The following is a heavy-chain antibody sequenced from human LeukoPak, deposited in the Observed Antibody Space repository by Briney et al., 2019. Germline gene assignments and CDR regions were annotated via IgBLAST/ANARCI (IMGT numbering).Heavy chain of an antibody. J-gene: IGHJ4*02. CDR3: ATDSPETAAFDY. D-gene: IGHD1-1*01. CDR2: IVGSSSTI. Sequence: GGSLRLSCAASGFSFSTYSMNWVRQAPGKGLEWVSYIVGSSSTIYYADSVKGRFAISRDNAKNSLYLQMDSLRAEDTAVYYCATDSPETAAFDYWGQGTLVTVSS. CDR1: GFSFSTYS. V-gene: IGHV3-48*04.